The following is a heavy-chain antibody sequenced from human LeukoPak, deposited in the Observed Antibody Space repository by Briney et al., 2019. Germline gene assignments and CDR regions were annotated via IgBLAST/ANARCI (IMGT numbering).Heavy chain of an antibody. D-gene: IGHD5-12*01. J-gene: IGHJ5*02. CDR3: ARDGTVATNWFDP. V-gene: IGHV4-59*02. CDR1: GGSVSSYY. Sequence: SQTLSLTCTVSGGSVSSYYWSWIRQPPGKGLEWIGYIKSSGSSNYNPSLKSRVTISMDTSKNQFSLRLNSVTAADTAVYYCARDGTVATNWFDPWGQGTLVTVSS. CDR2: IKSSGSS.